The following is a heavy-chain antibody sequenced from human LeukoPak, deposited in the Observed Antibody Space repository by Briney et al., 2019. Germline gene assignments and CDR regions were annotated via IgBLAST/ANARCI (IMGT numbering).Heavy chain of an antibody. Sequence: SGGSLRLSCAASGFTFRSYGMHWVCQAPGKGLEWVAFIRYDGNNKYYADSVKGRFTISRDNSKNTVYLQMNSLRAEDTAVYYCAKDPTHFRVWDDYDNTRLNYWGQGTLVTVSS. D-gene: IGHD3-22*01. J-gene: IGHJ4*02. V-gene: IGHV3-30*02. CDR1: GFTFRSYG. CDR2: IRYDGNNK. CDR3: AKDPTHFRVWDDYDNTRLNY.